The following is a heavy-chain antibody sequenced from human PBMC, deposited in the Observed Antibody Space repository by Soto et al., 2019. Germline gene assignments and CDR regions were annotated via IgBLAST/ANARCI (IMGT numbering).Heavy chain of an antibody. CDR1: GYTFSNYG. J-gene: IGHJ4*02. CDR2: ISTYSGDT. CDR3: ARDCCSSTSGFDF. V-gene: IGHV1-18*01. D-gene: IGHD2-2*01. Sequence: ASVKVSCKPSGYTFSNYGITWVRQAPGQGLEWMGWISTYSGDTNYARKFQGRVTLTTDTPTSTVYMELRSLRSDDSAVYYCARDCCSSTSGFDFWGQGTLVTVSS.